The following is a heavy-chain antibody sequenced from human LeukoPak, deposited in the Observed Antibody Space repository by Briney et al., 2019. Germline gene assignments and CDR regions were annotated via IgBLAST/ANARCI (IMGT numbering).Heavy chain of an antibody. D-gene: IGHD1-1*01. CDR2: IYTSGST. CDR3: AREYRERWWLASIFDY. J-gene: IGHJ4*02. V-gene: IGHV4-4*07. CDR1: GGSISSYY. Sequence: PSETLSLTCTVSGGSISSYYWSWIRQPAGKGLEWIGRIYTSGSTNYNPSLKSRVTMSVDTSKSQFSLKLSSVTAADTAVYYCAREYRERWWLASIFDYWGQGTLVTVSS.